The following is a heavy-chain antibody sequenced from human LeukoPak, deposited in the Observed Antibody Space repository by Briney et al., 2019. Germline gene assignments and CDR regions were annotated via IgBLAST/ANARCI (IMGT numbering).Heavy chain of an antibody. J-gene: IGHJ4*02. Sequence: GGSLRLSCAASGFTFSSYEMNWVRQAPGKGLEWVSYISSSGSTIYYADSVKGRFTISRDNAKNSLYLQMNSLRAEDTAVYYCAREQWLGTYDNWGQGTLVTVYS. D-gene: IGHD6-19*01. CDR1: GFTFSSYE. CDR2: ISSSGSTI. CDR3: AREQWLGTYDN. V-gene: IGHV3-48*03.